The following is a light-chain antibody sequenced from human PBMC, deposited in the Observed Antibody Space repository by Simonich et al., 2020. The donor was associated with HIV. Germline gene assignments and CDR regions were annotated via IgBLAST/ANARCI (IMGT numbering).Light chain of an antibody. V-gene: IGKV2-30*02. CDR2: KVS. Sequence: DVVMTQSPLSLPVTLGQPASIPCRFSQSLVHSDGDTYLNWCQQRPGQSPRRLIYKVSNRDSGVPYRFSGSGSGTDFTLKISRVEAEDVGVYYCMQGTLPFTFGPGTKVDIK. CDR3: MQGTLPFT. J-gene: IGKJ3*01. CDR1: QSLVHSDGDTY.